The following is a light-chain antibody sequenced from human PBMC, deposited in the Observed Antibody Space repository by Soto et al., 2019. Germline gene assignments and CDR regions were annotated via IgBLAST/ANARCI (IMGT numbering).Light chain of an antibody. CDR1: QNILYSSNNKNY. V-gene: IGKV4-1*01. CDR2: WAS. Sequence: DIVMTQSPDSLAVSLGERATINCKSSQNILYSSNNKNYLAWYQQKPGQPPKLLIYWASTRESGVPDRFIGSGSGTDFTLTISSLQAEDVAVCYCQQYYSSPTWTFGQGTKVEIK. J-gene: IGKJ1*01. CDR3: QQYYSSPTWT.